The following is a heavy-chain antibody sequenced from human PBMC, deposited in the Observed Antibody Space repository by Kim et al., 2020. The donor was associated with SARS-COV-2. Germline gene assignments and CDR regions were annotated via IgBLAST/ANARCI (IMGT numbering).Heavy chain of an antibody. Sequence: SETLSLTCTVSGGSITSGTYYWGWIRQPPGKGLEWIGTIHYSGSTYYSPSLKSRVTISVDTSKNQFSLNLSSVTAADTAVYYCRGIAVSRTRNPLGQGTLVTVSS. V-gene: IGHV4-39*01. CDR2: IHYSGST. D-gene: IGHD6-19*01. CDR3: RGIAVSRTRNP. CDR1: GGSITSGTYY. J-gene: IGHJ5*02.